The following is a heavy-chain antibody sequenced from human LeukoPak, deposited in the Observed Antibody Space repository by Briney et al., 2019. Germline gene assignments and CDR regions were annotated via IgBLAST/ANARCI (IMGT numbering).Heavy chain of an antibody. CDR2: ISGSSSYI. Sequence: GGSLRLSCAASGFTFSSYSMNWVRQAPGKGLEWVSSISGSSSYIYYADSVKGRFTISRDNAKNSLYLQMNSLRAEDTAVYYCARLIEVVTADCWGQGTLVTVSS. D-gene: IGHD2-21*02. V-gene: IGHV3-21*01. CDR1: GFTFSSYS. J-gene: IGHJ4*02. CDR3: ARLIEVVTADC.